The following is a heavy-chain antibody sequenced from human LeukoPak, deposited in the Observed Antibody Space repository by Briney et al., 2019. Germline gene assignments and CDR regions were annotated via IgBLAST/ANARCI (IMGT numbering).Heavy chain of an antibody. V-gene: IGHV3-30*04. D-gene: IGHD3-22*01. J-gene: IGHJ5*02. CDR1: GFTFSSYA. CDR3: ARELFRYDSSGYSYNWFDP. CDR2: ISYDGSNK. Sequence: GGSLRLSCAASGFTFSSYAMHWVRQAPGKGLEWVAVISYDGSNKYYADSVKGRFTISRDNSKNTLYLQMNSLRAEDTAVYCCARELFRYDSSGYSYNWFDPWGQGTLVTVSS.